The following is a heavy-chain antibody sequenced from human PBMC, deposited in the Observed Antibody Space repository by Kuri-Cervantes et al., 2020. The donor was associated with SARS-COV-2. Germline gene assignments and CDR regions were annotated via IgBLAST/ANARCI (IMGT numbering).Heavy chain of an antibody. D-gene: IGHD6-19*01. Sequence: SVNVSCKASGGTFSSYAISWVRQAPGQGLEWMGGIIPIFGTANYAQKFQGRVTITADESTSTAYMELSSLRSEDTAVYYCASRWGIAVAGPPDYWGQGTLVTVAS. CDR2: IIPIFGTA. V-gene: IGHV1-69*13. J-gene: IGHJ4*02. CDR3: ASRWGIAVAGPPDY. CDR1: GGTFSSYA.